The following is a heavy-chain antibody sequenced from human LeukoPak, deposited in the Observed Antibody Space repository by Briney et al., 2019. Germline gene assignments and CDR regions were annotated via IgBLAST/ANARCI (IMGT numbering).Heavy chain of an antibody. D-gene: IGHD3-22*01. J-gene: IGHJ4*02. Sequence: SETLSLTCTVSGGSISSSSYYWGWIRQHPGKGLEWIGYIYYSGSTYYNPSLKSRVTISVDTSKNQFSLKLSSVTAADTAVYYCAREVSSGYSDYWGQGTLVTVSS. CDR3: AREVSSGYSDY. CDR2: IYYSGST. V-gene: IGHV4-31*03. CDR1: GGSISSSSYY.